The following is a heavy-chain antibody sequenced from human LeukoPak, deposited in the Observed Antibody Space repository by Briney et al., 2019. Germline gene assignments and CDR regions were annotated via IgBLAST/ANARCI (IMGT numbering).Heavy chain of an antibody. CDR1: GGSISSYY. CDR3: ARKVDAAAGTIYYYYYMDV. CDR2: IYYSGST. D-gene: IGHD6-13*01. V-gene: IGHV4-59*01. Sequence: SETLSLTCTVSGGSISSYYWSWIRQPPGKGLEWIGYIYYSGSTNYNPSLKSRVTISVDTSKNQFSLKLSSVTAADTAVYYCARKVDAAAGTIYYYYYMDVWGKGTTVTVSS. J-gene: IGHJ6*03.